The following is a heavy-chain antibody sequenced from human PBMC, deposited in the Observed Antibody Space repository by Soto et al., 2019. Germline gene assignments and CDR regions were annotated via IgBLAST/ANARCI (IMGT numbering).Heavy chain of an antibody. V-gene: IGHV4-30-4*01. CDR3: GSDYGDPPVDYYGMDV. Sequence: QVQLQESGPGLVKPSQTLSLTCTVSGGSISSGDYYWSWIRQPPGKGLEWIGYIYYSGSTYYNPSLKSRVTMSADTSKNQFSLKLSSVTAADTAVYYCGSDYGDPPVDYYGMDVWGQGSTVTVSS. J-gene: IGHJ6*02. D-gene: IGHD4-17*01. CDR1: GGSISSGDYY. CDR2: IYYSGST.